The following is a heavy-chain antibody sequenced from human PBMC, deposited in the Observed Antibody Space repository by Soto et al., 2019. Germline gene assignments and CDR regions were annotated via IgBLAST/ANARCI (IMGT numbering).Heavy chain of an antibody. D-gene: IGHD3-10*01. Sequence: QVQLQESGPGLVKPSQTLSLTCTVSGGSISSGDYYWSWIRQPPGKGLEWIGYIYYSGSTYYNPSLKSRVTISVDTSKNQFSLKLSAVTAADTAVYYCARVFAVRGAHYDYWGQGTLVTVSS. V-gene: IGHV4-30-4*01. CDR3: ARVFAVRGAHYDY. CDR2: IYYSGST. J-gene: IGHJ4*02. CDR1: GGSISSGDYY.